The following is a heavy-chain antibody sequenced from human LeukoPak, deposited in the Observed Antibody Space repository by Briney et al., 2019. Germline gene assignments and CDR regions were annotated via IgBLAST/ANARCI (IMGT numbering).Heavy chain of an antibody. D-gene: IGHD3-10*01. Sequence: GGSLRLSCAVSGISLSNYGMSWVRQAPGKGLEWVAGISGSGGGTNYADSVKGRFTISRDNPKNTLYLQMNRLRAEDTAVYYCARARRRGVILHYFDYWGQGTLVTVSS. CDR2: ISGSGGGT. V-gene: IGHV3-23*01. J-gene: IGHJ4*02. CDR1: GISLSNYG. CDR3: ARARRRGVILHYFDY.